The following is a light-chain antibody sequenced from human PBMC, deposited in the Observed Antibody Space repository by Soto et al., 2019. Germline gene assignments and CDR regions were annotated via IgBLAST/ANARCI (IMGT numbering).Light chain of an antibody. V-gene: IGLV2-14*01. CDR1: SSDFGGYNY. J-gene: IGLJ2*01. CDR2: EVR. CDR3: SSYTSTSTPLV. Sequence: SALTQPASVSGSPGQSITISCTGTSSDFGGYNYVSWYQQHPGKAPKLVIYEVRNRPSGVSNRFSGSKSGNTASLTISGLQAEDEADYYCSSYTSTSTPLVLGGGTKLTV.